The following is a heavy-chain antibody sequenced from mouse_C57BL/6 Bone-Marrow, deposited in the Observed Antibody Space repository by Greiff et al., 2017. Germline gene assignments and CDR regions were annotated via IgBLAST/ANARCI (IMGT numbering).Heavy chain of an antibody. Sequence: QVQLQQSGAELAKPGASVKLSCKASGYTFTSYWMHWVKQRPGQGLEWIGYITPSSGYTKYNQKFKDKATLTADKSSSTAYMQLSSLTYEDAAVYYCAGGRFRFAYWGQGTLVTVSA. V-gene: IGHV1-7*01. CDR2: ITPSSGYT. CDR3: AGGRFRFAY. CDR1: GYTFTSYW. J-gene: IGHJ3*01.